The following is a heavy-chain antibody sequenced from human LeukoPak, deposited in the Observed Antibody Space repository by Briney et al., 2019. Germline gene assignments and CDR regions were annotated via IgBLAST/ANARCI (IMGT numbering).Heavy chain of an antibody. Sequence: GGSLRLSCAASGFTFSSYEMNWVRQAPGKGLEWVSYISSSGSTIYYADSVKGRFTISRDNAKNSLYLQMNSLRAEDTALYYCAKIGVGATLRPHAFDVWGQGTMVIVSS. V-gene: IGHV3-48*03. J-gene: IGHJ3*01. CDR2: ISSSGSTI. CDR3: AKIGVGATLRPHAFDV. CDR1: GFTFSSYE. D-gene: IGHD1-26*01.